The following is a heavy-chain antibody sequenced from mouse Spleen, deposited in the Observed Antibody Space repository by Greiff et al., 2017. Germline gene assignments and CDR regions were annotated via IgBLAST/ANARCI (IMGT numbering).Heavy chain of an antibody. D-gene: IGHD4-1*01. Sequence: EVMLVESGGGLVQPGGSRKLSCAASGFTFSSFGMHWVRQAPEKGLEWVAYISSGSSTIYYADTVKGRFTISRDNPKNTLFLQMTSLRSEDTAMYYCARGITGTYGYFDYWGQGTTLTVSS. CDR1: GFTFSSFG. V-gene: IGHV5-17*02. CDR3: ARGITGTYGYFDY. CDR2: ISSGSSTI. J-gene: IGHJ2*01.